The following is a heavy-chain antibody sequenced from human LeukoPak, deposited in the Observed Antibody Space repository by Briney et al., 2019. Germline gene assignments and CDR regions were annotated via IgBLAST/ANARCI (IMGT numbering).Heavy chain of an antibody. D-gene: IGHD6-13*01. CDR3: AISLGRGIAAAQLDY. V-gene: IGHV4-30-2*01. CDR2: IYHSGGT. Sequence: SETLSLTCAVSGGSISSGGYSWSWIRQPPGKGLEWIGYIYHSGGTYYNPSLKSRVTISVDRSKNQFSLKLSSVTAGDTAVYYCAISLGRGIAAAQLDYWGQGTLVTVSS. J-gene: IGHJ4*02. CDR1: GGSISSGGYS.